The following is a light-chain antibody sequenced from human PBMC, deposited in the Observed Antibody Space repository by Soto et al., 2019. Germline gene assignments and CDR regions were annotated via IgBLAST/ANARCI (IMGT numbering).Light chain of an antibody. CDR3: AAWDDSLSGVV. V-gene: IGLV1-47*01. J-gene: IGLJ2*01. Sequence: QSVLTQPPSASGTPGQRVTISCSGSTSNIGNNYAYWYQQLPGTAPKLLIYRNNQRPSGVPDRFSGSKSGTSASLVISGLRSEDEADYYCAAWDDSLSGVVFGGGTKLTVL. CDR2: RNN. CDR1: TSNIGNNY.